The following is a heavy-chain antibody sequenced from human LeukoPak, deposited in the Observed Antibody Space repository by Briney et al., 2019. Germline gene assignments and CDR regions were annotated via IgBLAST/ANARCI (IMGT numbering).Heavy chain of an antibody. CDR1: GFTFSSYG. CDR3: AGDGYSYGFDY. V-gene: IGHV3-30*03. Sequence: PGRSLRLSCAASGFTFSSYGMHWVRQAPGKGLEWVAVISYDGSNKYYADSVKGRFTISRDNSKNTLYPQMNSLRAEDTAVYYCAGDGYSYGFDYWGQGTLVTVSS. J-gene: IGHJ4*02. D-gene: IGHD5-18*01. CDR2: ISYDGSNK.